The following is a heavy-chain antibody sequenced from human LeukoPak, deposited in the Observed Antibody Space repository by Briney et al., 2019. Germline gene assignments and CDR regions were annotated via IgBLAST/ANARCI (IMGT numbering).Heavy chain of an antibody. CDR1: GYTFTGYS. V-gene: IGHV1-2*02. CDR2: INPNSGGT. J-gene: IGHJ5*02. Sequence: ASVKVSCKASGYTFTGYSMHWVRQAPGQGLEWMGWINPNSGGTNYAQKSQGRVTMTRDTSISTAYMELSRLRSDDTAVYYCARDRLSSTNHLGIFSTGFDPWGQGTLVTVSS. CDR3: ARDRLSSTNHLGIFSTGFDP. D-gene: IGHD2-2*01.